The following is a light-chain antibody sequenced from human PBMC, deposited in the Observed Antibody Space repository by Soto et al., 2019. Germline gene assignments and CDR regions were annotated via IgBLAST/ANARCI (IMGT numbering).Light chain of an antibody. V-gene: IGKV1-9*01. CDR2: AAS. Sequence: IQLTQSPSSLSASVGDRVTITCRASQGISSYLAWYQQKPGKAPKLLIYAASTLQSGVPSRFSGSGSGTDFTLTISSLQTEDFATYYCQQLNSYPRTFGKGTK. CDR3: QQLNSYPRT. CDR1: QGISSY. J-gene: IGKJ1*01.